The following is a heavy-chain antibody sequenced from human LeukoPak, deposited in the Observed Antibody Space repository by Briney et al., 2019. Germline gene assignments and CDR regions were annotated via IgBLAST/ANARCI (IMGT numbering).Heavy chain of an antibody. CDR2: LYYTGTT. V-gene: IGHV4-39*01. J-gene: IGHJ4*02. Sequence: PSETLSLTCTVSGGSIGSSSSYWGWIRQPPGKGLEWIGSLYYTGTTYYSPSLKSRITISVDTSQKQFSLKLGSVTAADTAVYYCAILLGVDTPLDYWGQGTLVTVSS. CDR1: GGSIGSSSSY. D-gene: IGHD3-10*01. CDR3: AILLGVDTPLDY.